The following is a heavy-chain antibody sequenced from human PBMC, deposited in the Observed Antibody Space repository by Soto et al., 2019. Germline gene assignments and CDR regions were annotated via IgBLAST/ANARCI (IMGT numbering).Heavy chain of an antibody. Sequence: QVQLVQSGAEVKKPGSSVKVSCKASGGTFSSYTISWVRQAPGQGLEWMGRIIPILGIANYAQKFQGRVTITADKSTSTANMELSSLRSEDTAVYYCARYCSSTSCYAGTYYYYGMDVWGQGTTVTVSS. V-gene: IGHV1-69*02. J-gene: IGHJ6*02. CDR2: IIPILGIA. CDR3: ARYCSSTSCYAGTYYYYGMDV. D-gene: IGHD2-2*01. CDR1: GGTFSSYT.